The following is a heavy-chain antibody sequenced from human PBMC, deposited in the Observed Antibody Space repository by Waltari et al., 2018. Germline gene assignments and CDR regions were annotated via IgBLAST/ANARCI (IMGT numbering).Heavy chain of an antibody. CDR1: GFSVSNNY. CDR3: ARVTHLQGYSYGYFFDY. V-gene: IGHV3-53*01. CDR2: IDSDGNT. D-gene: IGHD5-18*01. J-gene: IGHJ4*02. Sequence: EVQLVESGGRLIHPGGSLRLSCAASGFSVSNNYMSWVRPAPGKGLEGVSIIDSDGNTNYADSVKGRFTISRDNSKNKVYLQMDRLTDEDTALYYCARVTHLQGYSYGYFFDYWGQGTLVTVSS.